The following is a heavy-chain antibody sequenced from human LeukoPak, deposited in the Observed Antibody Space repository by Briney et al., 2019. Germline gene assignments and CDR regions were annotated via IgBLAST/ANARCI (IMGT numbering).Heavy chain of an antibody. CDR3: ARGYSNYGFSYYYMDV. Sequence: PGGSLRLSCAASGFTFDDYGMSWVRQAPGKGLEWVSGINWNGGSTGYADSVKGRFTISRDNAKNSLYLQMNSLRAEDTALYYCARGYSNYGFSYYYMDVWGKGTTVTVSS. D-gene: IGHD4-11*01. CDR1: GFTFDDYG. V-gene: IGHV3-20*04. J-gene: IGHJ6*03. CDR2: INWNGGST.